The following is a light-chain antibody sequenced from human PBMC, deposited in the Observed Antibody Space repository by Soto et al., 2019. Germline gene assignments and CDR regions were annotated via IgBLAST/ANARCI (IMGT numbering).Light chain of an antibody. J-gene: IGKJ5*01. CDR2: KAS. V-gene: IGKV1-5*03. CDR1: QSVSSW. Sequence: DIQMTQSPSTVSASVGDRVTITCRASQSVSSWLAWYQQKPGKAPKLLIYKASSLESGVPSRFSGSGSGTEFTLTISTLQPDDFATYYCQHYKSYPITFGQGTRLEIK. CDR3: QHYKSYPIT.